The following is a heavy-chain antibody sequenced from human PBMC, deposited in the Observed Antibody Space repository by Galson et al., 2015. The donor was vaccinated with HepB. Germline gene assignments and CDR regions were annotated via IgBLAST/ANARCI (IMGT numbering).Heavy chain of an antibody. CDR3: AKGRGINSILDY. CDR1: GFTFSTSA. D-gene: IGHD1-26*01. CDR2: IGDFDGST. V-gene: IGHV3-23*01. J-gene: IGHJ4*02. Sequence: SLRLSCAASGFTFSTSAMTWVRQAPGKGLEWVAFIGDFDGSTHSADSLKGSFYISRDNSKNTLYLQMSSLRAEDTAVYYCAKGRGINSILDYWGQGTLVTVFS.